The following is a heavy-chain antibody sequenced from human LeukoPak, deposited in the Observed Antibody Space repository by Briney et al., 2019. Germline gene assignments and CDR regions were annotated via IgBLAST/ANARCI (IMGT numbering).Heavy chain of an antibody. V-gene: IGHV4-59*11. CDR3: ARVPAQLGIYFDY. CDR1: GGSISSHY. CDR2: IYDSGST. D-gene: IGHD7-27*01. J-gene: IGHJ4*02. Sequence: KPSETLSLTCTVSGGSISSHYWSWIRQPPGKGLEWIGYIYDSGSTNYNPSLKSRVTISVDTSKNQFTLNLSSVTAADTAVYYCARVPAQLGIYFDYWGRGTLVTVSS.